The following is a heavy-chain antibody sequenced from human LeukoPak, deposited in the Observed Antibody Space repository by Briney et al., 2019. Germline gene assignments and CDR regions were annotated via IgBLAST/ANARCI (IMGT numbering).Heavy chain of an antibody. D-gene: IGHD1-26*01. CDR1: GFTFSDYW. CDR3: ARDKIVGATNFDF. Sequence: GGSLRLSCAASGFTFSDYWMSWVRQVPGKGLEWVANMKQDGSEKYYVDSVKGRFTISRDNAKNSLYLKMNSLRAEDTAVYYCARDKIVGATNFDFWGQGTLVTVSS. CDR2: MKQDGSEK. V-gene: IGHV3-7*01. J-gene: IGHJ4*02.